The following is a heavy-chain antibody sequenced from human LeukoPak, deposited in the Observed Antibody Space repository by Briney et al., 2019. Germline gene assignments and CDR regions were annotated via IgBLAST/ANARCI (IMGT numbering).Heavy chain of an antibody. Sequence: GASVKVSCKASGYTFTSYDISWVRQATGQGLEWMGWMNPNSGNTGYAQKFQGRVTMTRNTSISTAYMELSSLRSEDTAVYYCARGSYYDILTGYYWGSYYFDYWGQGTLVTVSS. V-gene: IGHV1-8*01. CDR1: GYTFTSYD. D-gene: IGHD3-9*01. CDR3: ARGSYYDILTGYYWGSYYFDY. CDR2: MNPNSGNT. J-gene: IGHJ4*02.